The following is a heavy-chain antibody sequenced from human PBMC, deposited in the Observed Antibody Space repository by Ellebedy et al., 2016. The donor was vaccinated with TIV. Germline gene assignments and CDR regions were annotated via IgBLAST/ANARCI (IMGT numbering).Heavy chain of an antibody. CDR3: ARDRGYSYGYGLDAFDI. Sequence: MPSETLSLTCTVSGGSISSGGYYWRWIRQHPGKGLEWIGYIYYSGSTYYKPSLKSRVTISVDTSKNQFSLKLSSVTAADTAVYYCARDRGYSYGYGLDAFDIWGQGTMVTVSS. CDR2: IYYSGST. CDR1: GGSISSGGYY. V-gene: IGHV4-31*03. J-gene: IGHJ3*02. D-gene: IGHD5-18*01.